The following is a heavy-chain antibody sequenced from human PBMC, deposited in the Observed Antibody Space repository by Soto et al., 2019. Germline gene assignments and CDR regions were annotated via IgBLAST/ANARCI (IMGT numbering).Heavy chain of an antibody. V-gene: IGHV3-21*01. CDR3: ARDRYDFWSVDY. Sequence: VGSLRLSCAASGFTFSSYSMNWVRQAPGKGLEWVSSISSSSSYIYYADSVKGRFTISRDNAKNSLYLQMNSLRAEDTAVYYCARDRYDFWSVDYWGQGALVTVSS. CDR2: ISSSSSYI. D-gene: IGHD3-3*01. J-gene: IGHJ4*02. CDR1: GFTFSSYS.